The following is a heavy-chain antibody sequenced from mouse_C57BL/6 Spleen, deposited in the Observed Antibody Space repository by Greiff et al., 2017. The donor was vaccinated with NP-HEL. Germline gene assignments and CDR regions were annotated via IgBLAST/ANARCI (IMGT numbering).Heavy chain of an antibody. V-gene: IGHV1-15*01. CDR2: IDPETGGT. CDR1: GYTFTDYE. J-gene: IGHJ4*01. CDR3: TRLDYAMDY. Sequence: ESGAELVRPGASVTLSCKASGYTFTDYEMHWVKQTPVHGLEWIGAIDPETGGTAYNQKFKGKAILTADKSSSTAYMELRSLTSEDSAVYYCTRLDYAMDYWGQGTSVTVSS.